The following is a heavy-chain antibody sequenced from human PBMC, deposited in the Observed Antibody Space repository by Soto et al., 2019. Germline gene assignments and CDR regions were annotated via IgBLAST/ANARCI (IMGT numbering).Heavy chain of an antibody. CDR3: GRGGYYDSSGSRNYHYYGMDV. Sequence: QVHLVQSGGEVKKPGASVKVFCKTSGYTFSSYGVNWVRQAPGRGLEWMGWISPYNDYTHYAQKFQGRVSMTTDTSTKTAYMELRSLRSDDTAVYYCGRGGYYDSSGSRNYHYYGMDVWGQGTTVIVSS. CDR1: GYTFSSYG. CDR2: ISPYNDYT. D-gene: IGHD3-22*01. J-gene: IGHJ6*01. V-gene: IGHV1-18*01.